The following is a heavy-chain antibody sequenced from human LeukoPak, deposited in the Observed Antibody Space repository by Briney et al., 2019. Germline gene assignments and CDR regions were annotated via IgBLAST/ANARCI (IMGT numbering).Heavy chain of an antibody. CDR2: IYSGGST. CDR1: GFTVSSNY. CDR3: ARGSSLRIYYDFWSGYHKNAFDI. Sequence: GGSLRLSCAASGFTVSSNYMSWVRQAPGKGLEWVSVIYSGGSTHYADSVKGRFTISRDNSKNTLYLQMNSLRAEDTAVYYCARGSSLRIYYDFWSGYHKNAFDIWGQGTMVTVSS. D-gene: IGHD3-3*01. J-gene: IGHJ3*02. V-gene: IGHV3-66*02.